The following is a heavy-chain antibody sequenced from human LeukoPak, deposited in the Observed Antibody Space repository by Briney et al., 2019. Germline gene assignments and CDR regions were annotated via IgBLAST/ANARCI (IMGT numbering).Heavy chain of an antibody. Sequence: GGSLRLSCAASGFTFDDHAMHWVRQAPGKGLEWVSSISWNRGSIGYADSVKGRFTISRDNAKNSLYLQMNSLRAEDTALYYCAKAQSSGWYSLWGFYDYWGQGTLVTVSS. CDR1: GFTFDDHA. V-gene: IGHV3-9*01. J-gene: IGHJ4*02. D-gene: IGHD6-19*01. CDR2: ISWNRGSI. CDR3: AKAQSSGWYSLWGFYDY.